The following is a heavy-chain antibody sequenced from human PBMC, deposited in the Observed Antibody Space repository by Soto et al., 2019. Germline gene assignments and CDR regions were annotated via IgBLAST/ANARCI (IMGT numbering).Heavy chain of an antibody. J-gene: IGHJ4*02. CDR3: ARDSPGIAAAGPDY. CDR1: GGSKCRGDYY. D-gene: IGHD6-13*01. V-gene: IGHV4-30-4*01. CDR2: IYYSGST. Sequence: PSGTLSLSRTFCGGSKCRGDYYGSWIRQPPGKGLEWRGYIYYSGSTYYNPSLKSRVTISVDTSKNQFSLKLSSVTAADTAVYYCARDSPGIAAAGPDYWGQGTLVTVSS.